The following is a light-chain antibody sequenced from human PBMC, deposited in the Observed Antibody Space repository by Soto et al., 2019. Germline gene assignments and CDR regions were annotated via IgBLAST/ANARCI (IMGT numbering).Light chain of an antibody. V-gene: IGKV3-15*01. J-gene: IGKJ2*01. Sequence: EIVMTQSPATVAASPGXRVTLSCRASQSVNSDLAWYQQTPGQAPRPLIYDASTRAAGVPARFSGSGSGTEFTLTISSLQSEDFALYYCQQYSQWPLYTFGQGTKVDIK. CDR1: QSVNSD. CDR3: QQYSQWPLYT. CDR2: DAS.